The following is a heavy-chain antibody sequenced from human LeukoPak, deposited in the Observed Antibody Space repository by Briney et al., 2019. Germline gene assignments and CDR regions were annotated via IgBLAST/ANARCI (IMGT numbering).Heavy chain of an antibody. V-gene: IGHV3-73*01. D-gene: IGHD6-13*01. Sequence: GGSLRLSCAASGFTFSGSAMHWVRQASGKGLERVGRIRSKANSYATAYAASVKGRFTISRDDSKNTAYLQMNSLKTEDTAVYYCTRHPPYSSSWYWFDPWGQGTLVTVSS. CDR2: IRSKANSYAT. CDR1: GFTFSGSA. J-gene: IGHJ5*02. CDR3: TRHPPYSSSWYWFDP.